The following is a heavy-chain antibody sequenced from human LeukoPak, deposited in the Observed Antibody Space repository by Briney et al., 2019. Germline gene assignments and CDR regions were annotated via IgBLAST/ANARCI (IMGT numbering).Heavy chain of an antibody. D-gene: IGHD3/OR15-3a*01. CDR1: GFTFSSYS. Sequence: PGGSLRLSCAASGFTFSSYSMNCVRQAPGKGREWVSSISSSSSYIYYADSVRGRFTISRDNAKNSLYLQMNSLRAEDTAVYYCARSTDWYYYMDVWGKGTTVTVSS. CDR2: ISSSSSYI. CDR3: ARSTDWYYYMDV. V-gene: IGHV3-21*01. J-gene: IGHJ6*03.